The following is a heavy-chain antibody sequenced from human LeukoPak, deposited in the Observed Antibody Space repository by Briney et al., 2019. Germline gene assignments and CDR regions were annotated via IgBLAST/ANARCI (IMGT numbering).Heavy chain of an antibody. D-gene: IGHD6-19*01. V-gene: IGHV3-48*03. CDR3: ESASQWLGILDY. CDR2: ISSSGMTI. CDR1: GFTFSSYE. J-gene: IGHJ4*02. Sequence: GGSLRLSCAASGFTFSSYEMNWVRQAPGKGLEWVSYISSSGMTIYYTDSVKSGFTISRDNAKNSLYLPMTSLRAEDTAVCYCESASQWLGILDYWGQGTMVTVSS.